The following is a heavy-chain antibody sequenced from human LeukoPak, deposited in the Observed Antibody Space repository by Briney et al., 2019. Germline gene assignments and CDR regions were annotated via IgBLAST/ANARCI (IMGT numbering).Heavy chain of an antibody. D-gene: IGHD2-15*01. CDR1: GYTFTSYY. V-gene: IGHV1-46*01. J-gene: IGHJ5*02. Sequence: ASAKVSCKASGYTFTSYYMHWVRQAPGQGLEWMGIINPSGGSTSYAQKFQGRVTMTRDTSTSTVYMELSSLRSEDTAVYYCARSKVGYCSGGSCYAPNWFDPWGQGTLVTVSS. CDR2: INPSGGST. CDR3: ARSKVGYCSGGSCYAPNWFDP.